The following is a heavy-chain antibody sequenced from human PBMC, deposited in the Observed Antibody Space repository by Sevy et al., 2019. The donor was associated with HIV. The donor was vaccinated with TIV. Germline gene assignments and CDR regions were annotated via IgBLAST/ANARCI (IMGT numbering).Heavy chain of an antibody. CDR1: GFTFGSYA. D-gene: IGHD3-10*01. CDR3: ARDEGPLIRGGHYYGMDV. CDR2: ISYDGTNK. J-gene: IGHJ6*02. Sequence: GGSLRLSCVASGFTFGSYALHWVRQAPGKGLEWLAVISYDGTNKYYADSVKGRFTVSRDNSKNTLYVQMNSLRAEDTAVYYCARDEGPLIRGGHYYGMDVWGQGTTVTVSS. V-gene: IGHV3-30-3*01.